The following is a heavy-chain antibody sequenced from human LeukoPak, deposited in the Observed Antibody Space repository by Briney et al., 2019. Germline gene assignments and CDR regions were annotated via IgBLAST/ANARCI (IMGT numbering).Heavy chain of an antibody. CDR3: ARVRYSNYMYYFDY. Sequence: SETLSLTCTVSGVSISSYYWSWIRQPPGKGLEWIGYIYYSGSANYNPSLKSRVTISVDTSKNQFSLKLNSVTAADTAVYYCARVRYSNYMYYFDYWGQGTLVTVSS. D-gene: IGHD4-11*01. CDR1: GVSISSYY. J-gene: IGHJ4*02. V-gene: IGHV4-59*01. CDR2: IYYSGSA.